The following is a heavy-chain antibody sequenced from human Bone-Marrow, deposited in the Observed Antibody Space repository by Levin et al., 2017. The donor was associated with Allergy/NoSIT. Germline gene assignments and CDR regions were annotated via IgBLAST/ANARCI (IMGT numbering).Heavy chain of an antibody. V-gene: IGHV3-53*01. D-gene: IGHD3-16*02. CDR3: ARARPDNYDYIWGSYRYQYYFDY. CDR1: GFTVSSNY. Sequence: PGGSLRLSCAASGFTVSSNYMSWVRQAPGKGLEWVSVIYSGGSTYYADSVKGRFTISRDNSKNTLYLQMNSLRAEDTAVYYCARARPDNYDYIWGSYRYQYYFDYWGQGTLVTVSS. CDR2: IYSGGST. J-gene: IGHJ4*02.